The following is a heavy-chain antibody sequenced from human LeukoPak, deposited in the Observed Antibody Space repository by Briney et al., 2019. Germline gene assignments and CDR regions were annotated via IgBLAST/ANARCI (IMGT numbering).Heavy chain of an antibody. Sequence: SETLSLTCTVSGGSIRSGGYYWSWIRQRPGKGLEWIGYIYYSGNTYYNPSLQSRLTISVDTSKNQFSLKLSSVTAADTAEYYCARVIVGATTGLFDYWGQGTLVTVSS. J-gene: IGHJ4*02. D-gene: IGHD1-26*01. CDR1: GGSIRSGGYY. CDR3: ARVIVGATTGLFDY. V-gene: IGHV4-31*03. CDR2: IYYSGNT.